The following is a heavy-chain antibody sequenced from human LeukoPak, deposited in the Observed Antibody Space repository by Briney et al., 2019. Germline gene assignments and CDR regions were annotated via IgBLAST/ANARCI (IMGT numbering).Heavy chain of an antibody. Sequence: ASVKVSCKASGYTFTGYYMHWVRQAPGQGLEWMGWINPNSGGTNYAQKFQGWVTMTRDMSISTAYMELSRLRSDDTAVYYCARDANGIAAAGPWGGMDVWGQGTTVTVSS. CDR3: ARDANGIAAAGPWGGMDV. CDR1: GYTFTGYY. V-gene: IGHV1-2*04. D-gene: IGHD6-13*01. J-gene: IGHJ6*02. CDR2: INPNSGGT.